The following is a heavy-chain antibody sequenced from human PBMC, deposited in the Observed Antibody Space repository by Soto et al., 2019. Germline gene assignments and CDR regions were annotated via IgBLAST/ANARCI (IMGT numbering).Heavy chain of an antibody. Sequence: EVQLVESGGGLVQPGGSLRLSCAASGFTFSSYWMHWVRQAPGKGLVWVSRINSDGSSTSYADSVKGRFTISRDNAKNTLYLQMNSLRAEDTAVYYCARGYLYYDILTGYYTHAFDIWGQGTMVTVSS. CDR2: INSDGSST. J-gene: IGHJ3*02. V-gene: IGHV3-74*01. CDR3: ARGYLYYDILTGYYTHAFDI. CDR1: GFTFSSYW. D-gene: IGHD3-9*01.